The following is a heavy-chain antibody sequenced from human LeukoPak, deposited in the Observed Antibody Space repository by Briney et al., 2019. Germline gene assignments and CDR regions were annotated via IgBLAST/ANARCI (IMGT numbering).Heavy chain of an antibody. D-gene: IGHD3-16*01. J-gene: IGHJ6*03. Sequence: GGSLRLSCAASGFTFSSYSMNWVRQAPGKGREWVSSISSSGSYIYYADSVKGRFTISRDNAKNSLYLQMNSLRAEDAAVYYCSRAEGGGYYYYYMDVWGKRTTVTVSS. CDR3: SRAEGGGYYYYYMDV. CDR2: ISSSGSYI. V-gene: IGHV3-21*01. CDR1: GFTFSSYS.